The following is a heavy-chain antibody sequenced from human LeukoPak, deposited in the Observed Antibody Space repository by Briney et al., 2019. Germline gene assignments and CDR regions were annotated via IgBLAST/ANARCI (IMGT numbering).Heavy chain of an antibody. D-gene: IGHD3-16*01. CDR2: IHYSGST. Sequence: SETLSLTCTVSGGSISNSSYYWGWIRQPPGKGLEWIGSIHYSGSTYYNPSLKSRVTISADTSKNQLSLKLSSVTAADTAVFYCAISAGRGLWGGYFDYWGQGILVTVSS. CDR3: AISAGRGLWGGYFDY. J-gene: IGHJ4*02. CDR1: GGSISNSSYY. V-gene: IGHV4-39*01.